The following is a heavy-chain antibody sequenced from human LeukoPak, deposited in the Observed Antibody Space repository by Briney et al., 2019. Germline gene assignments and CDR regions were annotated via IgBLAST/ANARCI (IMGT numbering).Heavy chain of an antibody. CDR3: AMNNYSQSNWFDP. D-gene: IGHD4-11*01. CDR2: IHHSGTT. V-gene: IGHV4-39*01. Sequence: SETLSLTCTVSVGSLSSGSYYWGWIRQPPGKGLDWIGSIHHSGTTYYNPSLKSRVIISVDTAENQFSLKLNSGSAADTSEDHCAMNNYSQSNWFDPWGQGTLVTVSS. CDR1: VGSLSSGSYY. J-gene: IGHJ5*02.